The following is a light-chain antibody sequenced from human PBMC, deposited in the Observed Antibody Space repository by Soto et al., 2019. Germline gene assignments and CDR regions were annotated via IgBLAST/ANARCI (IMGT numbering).Light chain of an antibody. CDR2: DAS. V-gene: IGKV1-33*01. CDR1: QDISIY. J-gene: IGKJ3*01. CDR3: QQYDNLPLT. Sequence: DIQMTQSPSSLSASVGDRVTITCQASQDISIYLNWYQQKPGKAPKLLIYDASNLQTGGPSNFSGSGYGTDFTFTISSLQPEDIATYYCQQYDNLPLTFGTGTTVDIK.